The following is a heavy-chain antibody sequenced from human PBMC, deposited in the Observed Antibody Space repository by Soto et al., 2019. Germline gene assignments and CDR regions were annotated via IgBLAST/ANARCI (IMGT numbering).Heavy chain of an antibody. Sequence: QVQLVQSGAEVKKPGASVKVSCKASGYTFTNFGINWVRQAPGLGLEWVGWISPYNGNTQTVEKLQGRVTMTTDTSTSTAYMELRSLRSDDTAVYYCARGRDYGDFYFDCWGQGTLVTVSS. V-gene: IGHV1-18*01. J-gene: IGHJ4*02. CDR2: ISPYNGNT. D-gene: IGHD4-17*01. CDR1: GYTFTNFG. CDR3: ARGRDYGDFYFDC.